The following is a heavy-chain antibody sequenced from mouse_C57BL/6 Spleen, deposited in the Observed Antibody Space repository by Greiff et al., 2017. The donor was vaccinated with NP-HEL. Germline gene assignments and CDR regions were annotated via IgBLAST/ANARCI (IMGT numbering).Heavy chain of an antibody. J-gene: IGHJ2*01. CDR2: IYPGSGNT. CDR1: GYSFTSYY. V-gene: IGHV1-66*01. CDR3: ARNFDD. Sequence: VQVVESGPELVKPGASVKISCKASGYSFTSYYIHWVKQRPGQGLEWIGWIYPGSGNTKYNEKFKGKATLTADTSSSTAYMQLSSLTSEDSAVYYCARNFDDWGQGTTLTVSS.